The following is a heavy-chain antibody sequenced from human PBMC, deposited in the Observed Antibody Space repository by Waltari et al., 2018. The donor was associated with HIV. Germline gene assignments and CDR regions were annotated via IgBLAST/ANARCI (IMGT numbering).Heavy chain of an antibody. CDR3: ARDLYSRNGDDY. V-gene: IGHV3-74*01. CDR1: GFTFSNYW. Sequence: EVQLVESGGGLVQPGGSMRLDCAASGFTFSNYWMHWVRQAPGKGLVWVSRINSDGSSTNYAGSVKGRFTVSRDNAKNTLYLQMNSLRAEDTAVYYCARDLYSRNGDDYWGQGTLVTVSS. CDR2: INSDGSST. J-gene: IGHJ4*02. D-gene: IGHD6-13*01.